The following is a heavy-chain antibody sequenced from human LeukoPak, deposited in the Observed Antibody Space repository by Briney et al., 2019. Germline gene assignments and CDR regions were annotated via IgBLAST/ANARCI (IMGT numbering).Heavy chain of an antibody. V-gene: IGHV4-31*03. CDR1: GGSISSGASD. J-gene: IGHJ2*01. CDR3: ARAARQGFTMIVVPSFYFDL. Sequence: SETLSLTCTVSGGSISSGASDWGWIRQHPKRGLEWVGYINHSGSTYYNPSLGSRVTMSVDTSKNQFSLKLSSVTAADSAVYYCARAARQGFTMIVVPSFYFDLWGRGTLVTVSS. D-gene: IGHD3-22*01. CDR2: INHSGST.